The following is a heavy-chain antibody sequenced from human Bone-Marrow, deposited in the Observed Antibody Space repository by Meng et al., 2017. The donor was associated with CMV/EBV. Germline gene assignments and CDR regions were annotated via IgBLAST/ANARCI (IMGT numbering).Heavy chain of an antibody. CDR2: INPNSGGT. CDR1: GYTFTGYY. J-gene: IGHJ5*02. V-gene: IGHV1-2*02. Sequence: ASVKVSCKASGYTFTGYYMHWVRQAPGQGLEWMGWINPNSGGTNYAQKFQGRVTITTDESTRTAYMELSSLRSEDTAVYYCARGGGNARNKWFDTWGQGTLVTVSS. CDR3: ARGGGNARNKWFDT. D-gene: IGHD4-23*01.